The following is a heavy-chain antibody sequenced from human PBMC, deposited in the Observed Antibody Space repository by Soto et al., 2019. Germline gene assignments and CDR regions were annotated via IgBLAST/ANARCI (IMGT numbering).Heavy chain of an antibody. CDR3: ARGYGSGSYSYYYYYGMDV. D-gene: IGHD3-10*01. CDR2: IIPILGIA. CDR1: GGTFSSYT. V-gene: IGHV1-69*02. Sequence: QVQLVQSGAEVKKPGSSVKVSCKASGGTFSSYTVSWVRQAPGQGLEWMGRIIPILGIANYAQKFQGRVTITADKSTSTAYMELSSLRSEDTAVYYCARGYGSGSYSYYYYYGMDVWGQGTTVTVS. J-gene: IGHJ6*02.